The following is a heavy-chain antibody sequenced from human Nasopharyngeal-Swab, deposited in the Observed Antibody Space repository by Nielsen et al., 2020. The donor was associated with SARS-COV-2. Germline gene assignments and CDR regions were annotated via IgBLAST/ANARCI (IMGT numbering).Heavy chain of an antibody. J-gene: IGHJ5*02. D-gene: IGHD1-7*01. V-gene: IGHV4-34*01. CDR3: ARVGVNRYNWNYKGWFDP. Sequence: WIRQPPGKGLEWIGEINHSGSTNYNPSLKSRVTISVDTSKNQFSLKLSSVTAADTTVYYCARVGVNRYNWNYKGWFDPWGQGTLVTASS. CDR2: INHSGST.